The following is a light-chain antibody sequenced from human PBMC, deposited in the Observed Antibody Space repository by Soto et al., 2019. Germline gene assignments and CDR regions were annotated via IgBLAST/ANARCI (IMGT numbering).Light chain of an antibody. Sequence: DIQMTQSPSTLSASVGDRVTISCRASQSVSAWLAWYQQKPGKAPKLLISDASSLKIGVPSRFSGSGSGTEFTLTISSLQPDDFATYYCQHYNSYSEAFGQGTRLENK. J-gene: IGKJ5*01. CDR3: QHYNSYSEA. V-gene: IGKV1-5*01. CDR1: QSVSAW. CDR2: DAS.